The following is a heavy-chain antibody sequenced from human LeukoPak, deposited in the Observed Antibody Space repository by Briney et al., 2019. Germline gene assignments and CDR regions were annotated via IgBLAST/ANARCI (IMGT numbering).Heavy chain of an antibody. J-gene: IGHJ6*02. CDR2: MNPNSGNT. CDR3: ARAGYSYGYINYYGMDV. D-gene: IGHD5-18*01. V-gene: IGHV1-8*01. Sequence: GASVKVSCKASGYTFTSYDINWVRQATGQGLEWMGWMNPNSGNTGYAQKFQGRVTMTRNTSISTAYMELSSLRSEDTAVYYCARAGYSYGYINYYGMDVWGQGTTVTVSS. CDR1: GYTFTSYD.